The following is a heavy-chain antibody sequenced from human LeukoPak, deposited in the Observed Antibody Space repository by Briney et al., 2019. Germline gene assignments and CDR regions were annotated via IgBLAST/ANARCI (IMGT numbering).Heavy chain of an antibody. Sequence: GGSLRLSFAASGXTFNSYAMSWVRQAPGKGLEWVSAIRGSGGGTYYADSVKGRFTISRDNSKNTLYLQMNSLRDEDTALYYCAKAGIGVVGYFDYWGQGTLVTVSS. J-gene: IGHJ4*02. D-gene: IGHD6-19*01. CDR2: IRGSGGGT. V-gene: IGHV3-23*01. CDR1: GXTFNSYA. CDR3: AKAGIGVVGYFDY.